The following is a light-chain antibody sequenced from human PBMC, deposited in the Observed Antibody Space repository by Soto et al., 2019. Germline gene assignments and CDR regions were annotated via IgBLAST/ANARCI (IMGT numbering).Light chain of an antibody. V-gene: IGKV3-15*01. CDR3: HQYDNWPKT. J-gene: IGKJ5*01. Sequence: EVVVTQSPATLSVSPGERATLSCRASQSVSRNLAWYQQKRGQAPRLLIYGASTRATGIPARFSGSGSGTEFTLTISSLQSEDFAVYYCHQYDNWPKTFGQGTRLEIK. CDR2: GAS. CDR1: QSVSRN.